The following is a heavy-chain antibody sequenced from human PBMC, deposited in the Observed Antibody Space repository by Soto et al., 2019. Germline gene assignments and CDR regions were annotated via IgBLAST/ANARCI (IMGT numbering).Heavy chain of an antibody. Sequence: EVQLVESGGGLVQPGGSLRLSCAASGFTFSSYWMSWVRQAPGKGLEWVANIKQDGSEKYYVDSVKGRFTISRDNAKNSLYLQMNSLRAEDTAVYYCAREATIFGVVIISYGMDVWGQGTTVTVSS. CDR2: IKQDGSEK. J-gene: IGHJ6*02. D-gene: IGHD3-3*01. CDR3: AREATIFGVVIISYGMDV. CDR1: GFTFSSYW. V-gene: IGHV3-7*01.